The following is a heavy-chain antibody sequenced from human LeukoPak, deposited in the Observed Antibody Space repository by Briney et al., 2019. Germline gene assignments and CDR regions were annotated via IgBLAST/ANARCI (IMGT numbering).Heavy chain of an antibody. CDR3: ARRDHYDFWSGYSIDY. CDR2: IIPIFGTA. D-gene: IGHD3-3*01. J-gene: IGHJ4*02. V-gene: IGHV1-69*13. CDR1: GGTFSSYA. Sequence: SVKVSCKASGGTFSSYAISWVRQAPGQGLEWMGGIIPIFGTANYAQKFQGRVTITADESTSTAYMELSSLRSEDTAVYYCARRDHYDFWSGYSIDYWGQGTLVTVSS.